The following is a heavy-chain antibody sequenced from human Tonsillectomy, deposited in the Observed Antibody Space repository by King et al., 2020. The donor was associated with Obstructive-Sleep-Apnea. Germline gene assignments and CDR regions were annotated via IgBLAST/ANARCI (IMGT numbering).Heavy chain of an antibody. CDR3: ARDPGVDRRYNWFDP. CDR1: GYTFTGYY. V-gene: IGHV1-2*02. J-gene: IGHJ5*02. Sequence: QLVQSGAEVKKPGASVKVSCKASGYTFTGYYVHWVRQAPGQGLEWMGWINPNNGGTDYAQRFQGRVTMTRDTSISTAYMEVTTLRSDDTAVYYCARDPGVDRRYNWFDPWGQGTLITVSS. CDR2: INPNNGGT. D-gene: IGHD4-17*01.